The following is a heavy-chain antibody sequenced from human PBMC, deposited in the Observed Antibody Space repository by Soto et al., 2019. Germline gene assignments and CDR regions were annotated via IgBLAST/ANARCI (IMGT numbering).Heavy chain of an antibody. V-gene: IGHV1-69*01. Sequence: QVQLVQSGAEVKKPGSSVKVSCKASGGTFSSYAISWVRQAPGQGLEWMGGIIPIFGTANYAQKFQGRVTITADESTSTASMKLSSVRSEDTAVYYCATYYDSSGYIDYWGQGTLVIVSS. CDR1: GGTFSSYA. CDR3: ATYYDSSGYIDY. J-gene: IGHJ4*02. D-gene: IGHD3-22*01. CDR2: IIPIFGTA.